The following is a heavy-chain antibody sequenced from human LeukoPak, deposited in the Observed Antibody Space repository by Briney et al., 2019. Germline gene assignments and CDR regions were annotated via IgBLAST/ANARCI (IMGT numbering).Heavy chain of an antibody. Sequence: GSSVKVSCKASGGTFSSYAISWVRQAPGQGLEWMGGIIPIFGTANYAQKFQGRVTITTDESTSTAYMELSSLRSEDTAVYYRAREGRSLGPYYFDYWGQGTLVTVSS. CDR3: AREGRSLGPYYFDY. CDR1: GGTFSSYA. V-gene: IGHV1-69*05. J-gene: IGHJ4*02. D-gene: IGHD3-16*02. CDR2: IIPIFGTA.